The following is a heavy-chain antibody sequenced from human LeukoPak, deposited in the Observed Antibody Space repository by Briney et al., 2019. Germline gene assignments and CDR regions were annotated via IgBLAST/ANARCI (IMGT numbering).Heavy chain of an antibody. V-gene: IGHV3-33*08. Sequence: GGSLRLSCAASGFTFSNYWMNWVRQAPGKGLEWVAVIWSDGSNKYYADSVKGRFTISRDNSKKTLYLQMNSLRVEDTAVYYCVRASGSFDYWGQGTLVTVSS. CDR2: IWSDGSNK. J-gene: IGHJ4*02. CDR1: GFTFSNYW. CDR3: VRASGSFDY. D-gene: IGHD3-10*01.